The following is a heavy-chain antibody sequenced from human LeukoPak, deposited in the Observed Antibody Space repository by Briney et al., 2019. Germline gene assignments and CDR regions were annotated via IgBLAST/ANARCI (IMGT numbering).Heavy chain of an antibody. CDR3: ARHDCDSSRCSVNWFDP. J-gene: IGHJ5*02. V-gene: IGHV4-39*01. Sequence: SETLSLTCTVSGGSISSSGHSWGWIRQPPGKGLEWTGTIYYTGRTYYNPSLKSRVTISVDTSKNQFSLRLSSVTAADTAVYYCARHDCDSSRCSVNWFDPWGQGTLVTVSS. CDR1: GGSISSSGHS. D-gene: IGHD2/OR15-2a*01. CDR2: IYYTGRT.